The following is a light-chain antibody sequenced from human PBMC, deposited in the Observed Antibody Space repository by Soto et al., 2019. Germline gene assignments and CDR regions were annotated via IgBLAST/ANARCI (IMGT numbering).Light chain of an antibody. CDR3: GTWDDSLSAGV. V-gene: IGLV1-51*02. Sequence: QSVVTQPPSVSAAPGKKVTISCSGRSSNIANNYVSWFQQLPGTAHKLLIYENNKRPSGIPDRFSVSKSGTSAALGITGLQTGDEADYYCGTWDDSLSAGVFGGGTKLTVL. CDR1: SSNIANNY. J-gene: IGLJ3*02. CDR2: ENN.